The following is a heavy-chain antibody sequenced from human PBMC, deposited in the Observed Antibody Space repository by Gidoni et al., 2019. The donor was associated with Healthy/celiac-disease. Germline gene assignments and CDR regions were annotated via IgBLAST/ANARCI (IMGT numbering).Heavy chain of an antibody. V-gene: IGHV3-64D*08. CDR1: GFTFSSYA. CDR3: VKAVRGGYDY. CDR2: ISSNGGST. J-gene: IGHJ4*02. Sequence: EVQLVESGGGLVQPGGSLRLSCSASGFTFSSYAMHWVRQAPGKGLAYVSAISSNGGSTYYADYVKGRFTISRDNSKNTLYLQMSSLRAEDTAVYYCVKAVRGGYDYWGQGTLVTVSS. D-gene: IGHD5-12*01.